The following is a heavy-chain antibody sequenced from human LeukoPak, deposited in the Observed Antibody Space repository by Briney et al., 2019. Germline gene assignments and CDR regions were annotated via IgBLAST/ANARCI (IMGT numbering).Heavy chain of an antibody. D-gene: IGHD3-22*01. Sequence: GASVKVSCKASGYTFSSYYIHWVRQAPGQGLEWMGIINPSGGATNYAQKFQGRVTMTRDTSTSTVYMELSSLRSDDTALYYCAKALHYYDSRGYFDYWGQGTLVTASS. J-gene: IGHJ4*02. V-gene: IGHV1-46*01. CDR2: INPSGGAT. CDR1: GYTFSSYY. CDR3: AKALHYYDSRGYFDY.